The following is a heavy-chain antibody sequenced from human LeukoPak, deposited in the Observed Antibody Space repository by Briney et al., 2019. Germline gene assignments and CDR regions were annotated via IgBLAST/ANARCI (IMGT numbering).Heavy chain of an antibody. Sequence: VASVKVSCTASGGTFSSYAISWVRQAPGQGLEWMGWIHIYRGNTNYAQKFQGRVTMTTDTSTSTVYMEVRGLRSDDTAMDYCARDVGITVADSFDPWGQGTLVTVSS. CDR2: IHIYRGNT. D-gene: IGHD6-13*01. V-gene: IGHV1-18*01. CDR3: ARDVGITVADSFDP. CDR1: GGTFSSYA. J-gene: IGHJ5*02.